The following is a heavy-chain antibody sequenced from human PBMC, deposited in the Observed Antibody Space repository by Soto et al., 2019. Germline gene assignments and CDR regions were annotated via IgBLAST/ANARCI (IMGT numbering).Heavy chain of an antibody. D-gene: IGHD3-3*01. CDR1: GFTFSNAW. V-gene: IGHV3-15*07. CDR3: TTDRNDYTPYYYGMDV. Sequence: EVQLVESGGGLVKPGGSLRLSCAASGFTFSNAWMNWVRQAPGKGLEWVGRIKSKTDGGTTDYAAPVKGRFTISREDSKNKLYLQKNSMKAEDAAVYYCTTDRNDYTPYYYGMDVWGQGTTVTVSS. J-gene: IGHJ6*02. CDR2: IKSKTDGGTT.